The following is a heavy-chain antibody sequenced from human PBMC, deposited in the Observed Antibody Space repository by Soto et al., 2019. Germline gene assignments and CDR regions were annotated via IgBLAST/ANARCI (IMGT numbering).Heavy chain of an antibody. CDR3: ATEVWVYYDLWSVYSDY. CDR2: IKEDGSDM. J-gene: IGHJ4*02. CDR1: GFTFSSYW. D-gene: IGHD3-3*01. Sequence: EVQLVESGGGLVQPGGSLRLSCAASGFTFSSYWMSWVRQAPGKGLEWVANIKEDGSDMYYVDSVKGRFTISRDNAKNSLYLQKNSLRAEDTAVYYCATEVWVYYDLWSVYSDYWGQGTLGTVSS. V-gene: IGHV3-7*01.